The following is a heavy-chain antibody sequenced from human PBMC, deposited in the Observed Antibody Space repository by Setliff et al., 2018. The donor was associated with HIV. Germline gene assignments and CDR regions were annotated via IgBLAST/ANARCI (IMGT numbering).Heavy chain of an antibody. CDR2: INAGNGNT. D-gene: IGHD5-12*01. J-gene: IGHJ4*02. V-gene: IGHV1-3*01. CDR3: ARDQALEMATK. CDR1: GYSFSNYA. Sequence: ASVKVSCKASGYSFSNYAMHWVRQAPGQILEWMGWINAGNGNTKYSQKFQGRVTITRDTSASTAYMELSSLRSEDTAVYYCARDQALEMATKWGQGTLVTV.